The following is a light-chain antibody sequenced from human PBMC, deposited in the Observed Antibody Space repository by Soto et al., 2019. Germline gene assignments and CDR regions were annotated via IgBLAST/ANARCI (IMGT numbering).Light chain of an antibody. CDR2: EVS. CDR1: SSNVGSYKL. V-gene: IGLV2-14*02. CDR3: SSYTSSSTPCV. J-gene: IGLJ1*01. Sequence: QSVLTQPASVSGSPGQSITISCTGTSSNVGSYKLVSWYQQHPGKAPKLMIYEVSNRPSGVSNRFSGSKSGNTASLTISGLQAEDEADYYCSSYTSSSTPCVFGTGTKVTVL.